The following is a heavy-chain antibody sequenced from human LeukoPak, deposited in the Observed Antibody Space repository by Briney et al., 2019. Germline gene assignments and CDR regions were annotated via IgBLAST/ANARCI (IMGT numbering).Heavy chain of an antibody. CDR1: GYTFTSYY. CDR2: INPSGGST. D-gene: IGHD4-23*01. V-gene: IGHV1-46*01. CDR3: ARVSPPNYGGKPYYYYGMDV. J-gene: IGHJ6*02. Sequence: GASVKVSCKASGYTFTSYYMHWVRQAPGQGLEWMGIINPSGGSTSYAQKFQGRVTMTRDTPTSTAYMELRSLRSDDTAVYYCARVSPPNYGGKPYYYYGMDVWGQGTTVTVSS.